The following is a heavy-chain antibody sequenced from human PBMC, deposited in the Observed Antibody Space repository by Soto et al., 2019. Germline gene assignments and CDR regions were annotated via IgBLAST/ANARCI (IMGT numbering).Heavy chain of an antibody. J-gene: IGHJ3*02. D-gene: IGHD2-2*02. Sequence: GGSLRLSCAASGFTSWDYDMSWIRQAPGKGLEWVSYISRSGNTMHYGDYVKGRFTISRDNAENSVFLQMISLRAEDTAVYYCVREGRSSTSCNTGCAFDIWGQGTMVTVSS. CDR1: GFTSWDYD. CDR2: ISRSGNTM. V-gene: IGHV3-11*01. CDR3: VREGRSSTSCNTGCAFDI.